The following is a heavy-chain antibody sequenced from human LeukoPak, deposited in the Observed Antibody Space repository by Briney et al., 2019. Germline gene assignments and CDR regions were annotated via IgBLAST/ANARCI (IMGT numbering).Heavy chain of an antibody. J-gene: IGHJ4*02. CDR3: ARSGSGYLRYYFDY. Sequence: SETLSLTCTVSGGSISSYYWSWIRQPPGKGLEWIGSMYSSGSTYYNPSLKSRVTISVDTSKNQFSLKLSSVTAAGTAVYYCARSGSGYLRYYFDYWGQGTLVTVPS. CDR1: GGSISSYY. D-gene: IGHD5-12*01. CDR2: MYSSGST. V-gene: IGHV4-39*07.